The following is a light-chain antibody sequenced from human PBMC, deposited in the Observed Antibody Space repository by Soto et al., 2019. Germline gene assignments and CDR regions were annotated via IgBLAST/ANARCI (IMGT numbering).Light chain of an antibody. CDR3: QHCQPYGDSPPLT. J-gene: IGKJ4*01. CDR1: ERIRTW. V-gene: IGKV1D-12*01. CDR2: AAS. Sequence: DIQMTQTPSSVSASVGDRVTITCRASERIRTWLAWYQQKPGKAPQILIYAASSLQTGVPSRFSGSGSGTDFTLTISRLEPEDFAVYYCQHCQPYGDSPPLTFGGGTKVEI.